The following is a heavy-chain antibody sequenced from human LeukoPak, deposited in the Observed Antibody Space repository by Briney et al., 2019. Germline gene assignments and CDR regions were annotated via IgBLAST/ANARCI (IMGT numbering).Heavy chain of an antibody. V-gene: IGHV4-39*07. CDR2: IYYSGST. J-gene: IGHJ3*02. CDR3: ARGTTMILDAFDI. CDR1: GGSISSSSYY. D-gene: IGHD3-22*01. Sequence: SETLSLTCTVSGGSISSSSYYWGWIRQPPGKGLEWIGSIYYSGSTYYNPSLKSRVTISVDKSKNQFSLKLSSVTAADTAVYYCARGTTMILDAFDIWGQGTMVTVSS.